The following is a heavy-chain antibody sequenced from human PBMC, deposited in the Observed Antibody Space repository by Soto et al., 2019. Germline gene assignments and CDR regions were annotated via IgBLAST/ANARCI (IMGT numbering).Heavy chain of an antibody. CDR1: GYSISSGYY. V-gene: IGHV4-38-2*02. CDR2: IDHGGST. D-gene: IGHD3-3*01. J-gene: IGHJ5*02. CDR3: AREWSGCWPSGGLGP. Sequence: PSGTLSLTCAFSGYSISSGYYWGWIRQPPGKGLEWIWSIDHGGSTCYNPSLKRRGTIAVDTSKNQYSLQLSAVTAADTAVYYSAREWSGCWPSGGLGPWDEGSRFTVS.